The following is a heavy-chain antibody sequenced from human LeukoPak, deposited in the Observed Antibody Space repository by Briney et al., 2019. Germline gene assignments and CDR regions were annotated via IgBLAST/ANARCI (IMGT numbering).Heavy chain of an antibody. CDR1: GFTFSSYG. CDR3: AKDLYYYDSGGAFDI. CDR2: ISYDGSNK. Sequence: GGSLRLSCAASGFTFSSYGMHWVRQAPGKGLEWVAVISYDGSNKYYADSVKGRFTISRDNSKNTLYLQMNSLRAEDTAVYYCAKDLYYYDSGGAFDIWGQGTMVTVSS. V-gene: IGHV3-30*18. D-gene: IGHD3-22*01. J-gene: IGHJ3*02.